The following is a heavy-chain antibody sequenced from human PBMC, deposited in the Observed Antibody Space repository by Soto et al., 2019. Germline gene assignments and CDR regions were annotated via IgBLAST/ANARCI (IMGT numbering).Heavy chain of an antibody. V-gene: IGHV3-23*01. CDR2: ISGSGGST. CDR1: GFTFSSYA. Sequence: EVQLLESGGGLVQPGGSLRLSCAASGFTFSSYAMSWVRQAPGKGLEWVSAISGSGGSTYYADSVKGRFTIARDNSKNTMYLQMNSLRAEDTAVYYCAKEVHKQWLVRWFDPWGEGTLVTVSS. J-gene: IGHJ5*02. D-gene: IGHD6-19*01. CDR3: AKEVHKQWLVRWFDP.